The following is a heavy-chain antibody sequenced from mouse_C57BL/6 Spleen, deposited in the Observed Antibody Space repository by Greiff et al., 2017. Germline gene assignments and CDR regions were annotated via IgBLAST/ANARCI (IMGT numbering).Heavy chain of an antibody. CDR1: GYAFSSSW. CDR3: ARCHYSNPYAMDY. Sequence: VKVVDSGPELVKPGASVKISCKASGYAFSSSWMNWVKQRPGKGLEWIGRIYPGDGDTNYNGKFKGKATLTADKSSSTDYMQLSSLTSEDSAVYFCARCHYSNPYAMDYWGQGTSVTVSS. D-gene: IGHD2-5*01. V-gene: IGHV1-82*01. J-gene: IGHJ4*01. CDR2: IYPGDGDT.